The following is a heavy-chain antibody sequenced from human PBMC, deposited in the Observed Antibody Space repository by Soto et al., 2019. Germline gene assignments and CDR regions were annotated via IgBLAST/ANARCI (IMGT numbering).Heavy chain of an antibody. CDR3: ARLYGDGYNYFDY. Sequence: KSSETLSLTCTVSGGSISSGDYYWSWIRQPPGKGLEWIGYIYYSGSTYYNPSLKSRVTISVDTSKNQFSLKLSSVTAADTAVYYCARLYGDGYNYFDYWGQGTLVTVSS. CDR1: GGSISSGDYY. V-gene: IGHV4-30-4*01. D-gene: IGHD5-12*01. CDR2: IYYSGST. J-gene: IGHJ4*02.